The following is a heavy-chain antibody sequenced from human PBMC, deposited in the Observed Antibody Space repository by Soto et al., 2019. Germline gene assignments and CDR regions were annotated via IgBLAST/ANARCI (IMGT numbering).Heavy chain of an antibody. CDR3: ARTEDILTGSASSDYWYFDL. V-gene: IGHV4-59*08. CDR1: GGSISSYY. D-gene: IGHD3-9*01. J-gene: IGHJ2*01. Sequence: QVQLQESGPGLVKPSETLSLTCTVSGGSISSYYWSWIRQPPGKGLEWIGYSYYSGSTNYNPSLKSRVTILVDTYKNQFSLKLSSVTAADTAVYYCARTEDILTGSASSDYWYFDLWGRGTLVTVSS. CDR2: SYYSGST.